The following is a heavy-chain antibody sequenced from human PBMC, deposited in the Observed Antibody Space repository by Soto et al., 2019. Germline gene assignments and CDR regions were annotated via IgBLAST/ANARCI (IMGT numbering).Heavy chain of an antibody. V-gene: IGHV1-18*01. J-gene: IGHJ6*02. CDR1: GYTFTNYD. CDR3: ARGIQSYFGIDV. CDR2: ISAHNGNK. D-gene: IGHD1-1*01. Sequence: QVQLVQSGTEVKKPGASVKVSCKASGYTFTNYDISWVRQAPGQGLEWMAWISAHNGNKTYAEKFQGRVTMTTDTSTSTAYMAVRSLRSADTAVYYCARGIQSYFGIDVWRPATTVTV.